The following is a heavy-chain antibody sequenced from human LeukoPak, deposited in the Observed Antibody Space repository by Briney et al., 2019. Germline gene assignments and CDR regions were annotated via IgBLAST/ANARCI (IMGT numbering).Heavy chain of an antibody. CDR1: GGSISSSSYY. D-gene: IGHD3-10*01. Sequence: KPSETLSLTCTVSGGSISSSSYYWGWIRQPPGKGLEWIGSIYYSGSTYYNPSLKSRVTISVDTSKNQFSLKLSSVTAADTAVYYCARRITMVRGKEPQGDLDWGQGTLVTVSS. J-gene: IGHJ4*02. V-gene: IGHV4-39*07. CDR3: ARRITMVRGKEPQGDLD. CDR2: IYYSGST.